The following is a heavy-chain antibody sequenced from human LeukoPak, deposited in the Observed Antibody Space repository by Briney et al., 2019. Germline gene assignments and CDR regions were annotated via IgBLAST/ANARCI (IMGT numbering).Heavy chain of an antibody. J-gene: IGHJ4*02. Sequence: PGGSLRLSCAASGLTVSSNYMSWGRQAPGKGLEWVSVIYSGGSTYYADSVKGRFTISRDNSKNTLYLQMNSLRAEDTAVYYCARERVENQQLVGGNYWGQGTLVTVSS. CDR1: GLTVSSNY. V-gene: IGHV3-66*01. CDR3: ARERVENQQLVGGNY. D-gene: IGHD6-6*01. CDR2: IYSGGST.